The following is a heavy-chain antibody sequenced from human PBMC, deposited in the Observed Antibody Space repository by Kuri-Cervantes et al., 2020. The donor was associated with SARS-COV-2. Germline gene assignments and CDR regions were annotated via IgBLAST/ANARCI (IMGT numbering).Heavy chain of an antibody. CDR1: GFTFSNYG. J-gene: IGHJ4*02. V-gene: IGHV3-30*02. CDR2: IRYDGSET. Sequence: LSLTCVASGFTFSNYGMHWVRQAPGKGLEWVAYIRYDGSETYHADSVKGRLSISRDNSKNSLYVQMDSLTPEDTAMYYCARDCSTGLCTSFDYWGQGTLVTVSS. D-gene: IGHD2-8*02. CDR3: ARDCSTGLCTSFDY.